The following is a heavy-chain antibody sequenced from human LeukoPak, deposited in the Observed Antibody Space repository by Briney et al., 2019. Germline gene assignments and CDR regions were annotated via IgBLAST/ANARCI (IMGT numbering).Heavy chain of an antibody. CDR2: ISAYNGNT. D-gene: IGHD3-3*01. J-gene: IGHJ4*02. Sequence: ASVKVSCKASGYTFTSYGISWGRQAPGQGLEWMGWISAYNGNTNDAQKYQGRVTSTTDTSTSTAYMELRSLRSDDTAVYYCARVSTSITIFGMVIAPYYFDYWGQGTLVTVSS. V-gene: IGHV1-18*01. CDR3: ARVSTSITIFGMVIAPYYFDY. CDR1: GYTFTSYG.